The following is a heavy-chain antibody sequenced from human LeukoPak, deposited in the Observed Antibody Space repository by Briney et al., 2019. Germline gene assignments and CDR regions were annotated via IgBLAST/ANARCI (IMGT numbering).Heavy chain of an antibody. V-gene: IGHV3-23*01. CDR1: GFTFSSYA. J-gene: IGHJ4*02. Sequence: GGSLRLSCAASGFTFSSYAMSWVRQAPGKGLEWVSAISGSGGSTYYADSVKGRFTISRDNSKNTLYLQMNSLRAEDTAVYYCAKTVLRFLEWFPYDYWGQGTQVTVSS. D-gene: IGHD3-3*01. CDR3: AKTVLRFLEWFPYDY. CDR2: ISGSGGST.